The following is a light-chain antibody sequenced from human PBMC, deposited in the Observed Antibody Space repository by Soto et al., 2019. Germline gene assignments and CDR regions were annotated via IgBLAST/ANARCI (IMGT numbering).Light chain of an antibody. CDR2: DNN. J-gene: IGLJ2*01. CDR1: SSNIGNNY. CDR3: GTWDSSLSTVV. Sequence: QSVLTQPPSVSAAPGQKVTISCSGSSSNIGNNYVSWYQQLPGTAPKLLICDNNERPSGIPDRFSGSKSGTSATLGITGLQTGDEADYYCGTWDSSLSTVVFGGGTKVTVL. V-gene: IGLV1-51*01.